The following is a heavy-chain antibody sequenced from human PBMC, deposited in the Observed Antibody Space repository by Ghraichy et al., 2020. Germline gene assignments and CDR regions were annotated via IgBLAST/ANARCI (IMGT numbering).Heavy chain of an antibody. CDR3: ARHFTGSHSHAQDGMDV. Sequence: SETLSLTCTVSGGSITSYYWSWIRQPPGKGLEWIGYIYYTGSTNYNPSLKSRVTISVDTSKNQFSLKLSSVTAADTAVYFCARHFTGSHSHAQDGMDVWGRGTTVTVSS. V-gene: IGHV4-59*08. D-gene: IGHD3-9*01. J-gene: IGHJ6*02. CDR2: IYYTGST. CDR1: GGSITSYY.